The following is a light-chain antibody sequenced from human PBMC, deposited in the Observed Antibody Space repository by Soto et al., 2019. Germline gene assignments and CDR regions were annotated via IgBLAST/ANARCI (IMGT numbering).Light chain of an antibody. CDR1: QSVSSSY. V-gene: IGKV3-20*01. CDR2: GAS. J-gene: IGKJ4*01. Sequence: EIVLTQSPGTLSLSPGERATLSCRASQSVSSSYLAWYQQKPGQAPRLLIYGASSRATGIPDRFSGSGSGTDFTLTISRLEPEDFAVYYCQQYGSSLALTFAGVTKVVIK. CDR3: QQYGSSLALT.